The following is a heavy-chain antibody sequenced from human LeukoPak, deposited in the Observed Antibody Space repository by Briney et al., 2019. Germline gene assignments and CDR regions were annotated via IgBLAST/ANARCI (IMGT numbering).Heavy chain of an antibody. Sequence: ASVKLSCKASGYTFTSHALHWVRQAPGEGLEWMAWINGATGNTEYSQKFQGRVTIARDTSASTAYMELSSLRSDDTAVYYCARDLGIVLVTATLGYWGQGTLVTVSS. CDR2: INGATGNT. CDR1: GYTFTSHA. V-gene: IGHV1-3*01. CDR3: ARDLGIVLVTATLGY. D-gene: IGHD2-21*02. J-gene: IGHJ4*02.